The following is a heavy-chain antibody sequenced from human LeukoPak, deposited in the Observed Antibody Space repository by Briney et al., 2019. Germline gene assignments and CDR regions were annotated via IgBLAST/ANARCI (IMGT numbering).Heavy chain of an antibody. J-gene: IGHJ5*02. D-gene: IGHD3-10*01. CDR1: GYTFTSYG. CDR3: ARDHPYYYGSGSPYNWFDP. Sequence: ASVKVSCKASGYTFTSYGISWVRQAPGQGLEWMGWISAYNGNTNYAQKLQGRVTMTTDTSTSTAYMELRSLSSDDTAVYYCARDHPYYYGSGSPYNWFDPWGQGTLVTVSS. V-gene: IGHV1-18*01. CDR2: ISAYNGNT.